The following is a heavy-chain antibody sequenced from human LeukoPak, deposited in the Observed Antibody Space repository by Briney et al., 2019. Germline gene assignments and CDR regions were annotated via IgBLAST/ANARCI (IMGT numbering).Heavy chain of an antibody. V-gene: IGHV3-66*01. CDR1: GFTVSSNY. CDR2: IYSGGST. D-gene: IGHD1-26*01. CDR3: ARGPIVGDTTRGWYFDL. J-gene: IGHJ2*01. Sequence: PGGSLRLSCGASGFTVSSNYMSWVRQAPGKGLEWVSLIYSGGSTYYADSVKGRFTISRDNSKNTLYLQMNSLRAEDTAVYYCARGPIVGDTTRGWYFDLWGRGTLVTVSS.